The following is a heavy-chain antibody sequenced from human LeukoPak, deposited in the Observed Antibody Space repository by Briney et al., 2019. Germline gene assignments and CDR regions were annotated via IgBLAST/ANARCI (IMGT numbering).Heavy chain of an antibody. CDR3: ARALAVAGTFYYYGMDV. V-gene: IGHV6-1*01. CDR1: GDSVSSNSAA. Sequence: SQTLSLTCAISGDSVSSNSAAWNWIRQSPSRGLEWLGRTYYRSKWYDDYAVSVKSRITINPDTSKNQFSLQLNSVTPEDTAVYYCARALAVAGTFYYYGMDVWGQGTTVTVSS. D-gene: IGHD6-19*01. J-gene: IGHJ6*02. CDR2: TYYRSKWYD.